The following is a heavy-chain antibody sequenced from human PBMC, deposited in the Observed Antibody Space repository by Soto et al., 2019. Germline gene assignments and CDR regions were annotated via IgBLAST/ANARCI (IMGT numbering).Heavy chain of an antibody. CDR3: AKDESYSGSYLFDY. D-gene: IGHD1-26*01. Sequence: GGSLRLSCAASGFTFDDYAMHWVRQAPGKGLEWVSLISWDGGSTYYADSVKGRFTISRDNSKNSLYLQMNSLRAEDTALYYCAKDESYSGSYLFDYWGQGTLVTVSS. CDR2: ISWDGGST. J-gene: IGHJ4*02. CDR1: GFTFDDYA. V-gene: IGHV3-43D*03.